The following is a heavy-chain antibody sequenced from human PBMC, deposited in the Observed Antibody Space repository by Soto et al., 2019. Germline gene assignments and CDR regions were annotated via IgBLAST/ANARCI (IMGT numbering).Heavy chain of an antibody. V-gene: IGHV1-18*04. CDR2: IRVYNGKT. Sequence: PPVKVSCKASSDTVTSYAISLVRQALGKGIEWMGWIRVYNGKTNYAQKFQDRVTVTTDTSTSTAYMELRSLRSDDTAVYYCARDMHAGHTHYFDPWGQGTVVTVSS. J-gene: IGHJ5*02. CDR3: ARDMHAGHTHYFDP. CDR1: SDTVTSYA. D-gene: IGHD1-26*01.